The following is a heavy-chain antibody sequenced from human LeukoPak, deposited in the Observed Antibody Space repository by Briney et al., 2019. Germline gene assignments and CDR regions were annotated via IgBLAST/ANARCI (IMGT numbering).Heavy chain of an antibody. D-gene: IGHD2-2*01. V-gene: IGHV3-21*01. CDR3: ARYGVSSSTSYIDF. J-gene: IGHJ4*02. CDR1: GFTFSTYA. Sequence: GGSLRLSCAASGFTFSTYAMNWVRQAPEEGLKWVSCITGDSAYIYYADSVKGRFTISKDNAKNSLYLQMNSLRAEDTAVYYCARYGVSSSTSYIDFWGQGTLVTVSS. CDR2: ITGDSAYI.